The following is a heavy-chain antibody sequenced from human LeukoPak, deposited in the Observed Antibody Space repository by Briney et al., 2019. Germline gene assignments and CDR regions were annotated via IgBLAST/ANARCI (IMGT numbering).Heavy chain of an antibody. V-gene: IGHV1-18*01. J-gene: IGHJ4*02. CDR3: ARLPLTYYYDSSGYPDDY. Sequence: ASVKVSCKTSGYTFTSYGISWVRQAPGQGLEWMGWVSAYADNTNYVQKIQGRVTMTTDTSTRTAYMELRSLRYDDTAVYYCARLPLTYYYDSSGYPDDYWGQGTLVTVSS. CDR1: GYTFTSYG. CDR2: VSAYADNT. D-gene: IGHD3-22*01.